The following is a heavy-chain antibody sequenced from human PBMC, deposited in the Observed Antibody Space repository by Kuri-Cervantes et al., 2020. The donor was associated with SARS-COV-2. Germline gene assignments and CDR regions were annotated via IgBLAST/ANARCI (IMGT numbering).Heavy chain of an antibody. D-gene: IGHD3-10*01. Sequence: GSLRLSCAVYGGSFSGYYWSWIRQPPGKGLEWIGEINHSGSTNYNPSLKSRVTISVDTSKNQFSLKLSSVTAADTAVYYCARDYPLVDCWGQGSPVTVSS. CDR2: INHSGST. CDR3: ARDYPLVDC. V-gene: IGHV4-34*01. CDR1: GGSFSGYY. J-gene: IGHJ4*02.